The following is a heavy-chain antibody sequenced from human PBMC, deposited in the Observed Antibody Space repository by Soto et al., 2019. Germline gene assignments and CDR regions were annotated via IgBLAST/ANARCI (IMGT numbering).Heavy chain of an antibody. CDR1: GGLFSSFT. J-gene: IGHJ4*02. CDR3: VRGGSPYVWFNEF. Sequence: QEQLAQSGPEVKKPGSSVKVSCKDSGGLFSSFTISWVRQAPGQGLEWLGGIIPVFGTTNYAEKFQGRVTITADESTNTAYMELSSLTSEDTAMYYCVRGGSPYVWFNEFWGQGTLVTVSS. CDR2: IIPVFGTT. V-gene: IGHV1-69*01. D-gene: IGHD3-16*01.